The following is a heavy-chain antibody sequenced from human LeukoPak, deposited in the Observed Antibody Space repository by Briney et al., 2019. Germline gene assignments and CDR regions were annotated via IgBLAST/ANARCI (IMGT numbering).Heavy chain of an antibody. Sequence: RGSLRLSCAASVISFSNYSMNWVRQAPGKGLEWVSLISSSSRFIYYGDSVKGRFTISRDNAKNSLYLQMNSLRGEDTDLYYCAGSNGFYYMDVWGKGTTVTVSS. J-gene: IGHJ6*03. CDR3: AGSNGFYYMDV. CDR1: VISFSNYS. V-gene: IGHV3-21*04. CDR2: ISSSSRFI. D-gene: IGHD2-8*01.